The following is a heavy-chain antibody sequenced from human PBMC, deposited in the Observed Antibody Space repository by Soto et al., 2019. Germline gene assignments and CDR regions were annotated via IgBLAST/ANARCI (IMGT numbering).Heavy chain of an antibody. J-gene: IGHJ6*02. V-gene: IGHV4-34*01. CDR1: GGSFRSYY. CDR2: INHSGST. CDR3: ARGDRIAAPYGMDV. Sequence: SETLSLTCAVYGGSFRSYYWSWIRQPTGKGLEWVGEINHSGSTNYNPSLKSRVTISVDTSKNQFSLKLSSVTAADTAVYYCARGDRIAAPYGMDVWGQGTTVTVSS. D-gene: IGHD6-13*01.